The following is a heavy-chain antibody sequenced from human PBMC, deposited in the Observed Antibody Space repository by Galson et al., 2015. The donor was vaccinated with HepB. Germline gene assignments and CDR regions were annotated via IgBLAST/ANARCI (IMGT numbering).Heavy chain of an antibody. V-gene: IGHV3-23*01. CDR1: GFTFSSYA. CDR3: AKGRQDSSGYELDY. D-gene: IGHD3-22*01. CDR2: ISGSGGST. Sequence: SLRLSCAASGFTFSSYAMSWVRQAPGKGPEWVSAISGSGGSTYYADSVKGRFTISRDNSKNTLYLQMNSLRAEDTAVYYCAKGRQDSSGYELDYWGQGTLVTVSS. J-gene: IGHJ4*02.